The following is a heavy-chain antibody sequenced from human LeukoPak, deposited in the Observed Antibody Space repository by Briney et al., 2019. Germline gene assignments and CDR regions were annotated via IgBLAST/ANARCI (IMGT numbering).Heavy chain of an antibody. CDR2: ISRSGTTI. V-gene: IGHV3-48*01. D-gene: IGHD2-21*01. CDR3: ARDLGSGEHGPLV. Sequence: GGSLRLSCAASGFTFSSYTMNCVRQAPGKGLEWISYISRSGTTIYYADSVKGRFTISRENAKNSLYVQMHSLRSEDTALYFCARDLGSGEHGPLVCGQATLLTV. J-gene: IGHJ4*02. CDR1: GFTFSSYT.